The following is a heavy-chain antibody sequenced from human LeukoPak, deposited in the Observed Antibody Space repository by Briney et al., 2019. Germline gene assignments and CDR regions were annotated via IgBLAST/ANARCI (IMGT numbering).Heavy chain of an antibody. CDR1: GGSISSYY. J-gene: IGHJ4*02. V-gene: IGHV4-59*01. Sequence: SETLSLTCTVSGGSISSYYWSWIRQPPGKGLEWIGYIYYSGSTNYNPSLKSRVTISVDTSKNQFSLKLSSVTAADTAVYYCARVHGKKPYYFDYWGQGTLVTASS. CDR2: IYYSGST. CDR3: ARVHGKKPYYFDY.